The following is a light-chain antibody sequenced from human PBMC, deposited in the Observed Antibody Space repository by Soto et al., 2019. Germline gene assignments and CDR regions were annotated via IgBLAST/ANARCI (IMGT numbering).Light chain of an antibody. CDR1: QSVSSSY. CDR3: QKYGSSPLYT. Sequence: EIVLTQSPGTLSLSPGERATLSCRASQSVSSSYLAWYQQKPGQAPRLLIYGASSRATGIPDRFSGSGSGTDFTLTIRRLEPADFAVYYCQKYGSSPLYTFGAGTKLEIK. J-gene: IGKJ2*01. CDR2: GAS. V-gene: IGKV3-20*01.